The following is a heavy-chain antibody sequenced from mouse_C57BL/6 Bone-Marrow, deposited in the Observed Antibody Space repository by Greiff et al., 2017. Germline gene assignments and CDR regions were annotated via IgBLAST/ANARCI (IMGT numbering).Heavy chain of an antibody. CDR3: ARGDYYGSSYSDWYFDV. D-gene: IGHD1-1*01. CDR2: INPSSGYT. V-gene: IGHV1-4*01. J-gene: IGHJ1*03. Sequence: QVQLLQSGAELARPGASVKMSCTASGYTFTSYTMHWVQQRPGQGLEWIGYINPSSGYTKYNQTFKDKATLTADKSASTAYMQLSSLTSEDSAVYYCARGDYYGSSYSDWYFDVWGTGTTVTVSS. CDR1: GYTFTSYT.